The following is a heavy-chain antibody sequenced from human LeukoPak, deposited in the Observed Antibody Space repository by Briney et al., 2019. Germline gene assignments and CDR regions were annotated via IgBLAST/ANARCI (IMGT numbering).Heavy chain of an antibody. CDR3: ARGGRGKGRLFPSRSAFDI. CDR1: GGSISSGSYY. D-gene: IGHD1-14*01. Sequence: SETLSLTCTVSGGSISSGSYYWSWIRQPAGKGLEWIGRIYTSGSTNYNPSLKSRVTISVDTSKNQFSLKLSSVTAADTAVYYCARGGRGKGRLFPSRSAFDIWGQGTMVTVSS. V-gene: IGHV4-61*02. CDR2: IYTSGST. J-gene: IGHJ3*02.